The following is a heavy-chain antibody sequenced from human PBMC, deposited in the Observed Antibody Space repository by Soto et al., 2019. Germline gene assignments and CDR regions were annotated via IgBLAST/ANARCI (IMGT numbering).Heavy chain of an antibody. CDR1: GFTFSTYG. J-gene: IGHJ3*02. D-gene: IGHD1-1*01. V-gene: IGHV3-30*18. Sequence: QVQLVESGGGVVQPGRSLRLSCAASGFTFSTYGMHWVRQAPGKGLEWVAVISYDGSRKSYADSVKGRFTISRDNSKNPLHLQMNSLRTGNMALDYCAKRGGERTIWGQGTMVTVSS. CDR3: AKRGGERTI. CDR2: ISYDGSRK.